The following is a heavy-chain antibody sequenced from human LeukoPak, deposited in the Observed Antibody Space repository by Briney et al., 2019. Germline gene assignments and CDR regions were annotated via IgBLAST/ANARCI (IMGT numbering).Heavy chain of an antibody. D-gene: IGHD3-10*01. J-gene: IGHJ4*02. Sequence: SETLSLTCTVSGDSVSSYYWSWIRQPPGKGLEWIGCIYYSGSTKYNPSLKSRVTISVDTSKNQFSLKLSSVTAADTAVYYCARSSVSGTYSGGYWGQGILVTVSS. CDR2: IYYSGST. V-gene: IGHV4-59*02. CDR1: GDSVSSYY. CDR3: ARSSVSGTYSGGY.